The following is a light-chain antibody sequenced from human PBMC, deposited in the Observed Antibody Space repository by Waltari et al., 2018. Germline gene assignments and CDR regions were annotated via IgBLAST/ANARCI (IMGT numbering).Light chain of an antibody. CDR3: QQYDTSPRT. CDR2: GAS. CDR1: QSVSSSY. J-gene: IGKJ1*01. V-gene: IGKV3-20*01. Sequence: EIVLTQSPGTLSLSPGERATLSCRASQSVSSSYLAWFQQKPGQSPRLLIYGASSRATGSPDRLSGVWSGKDFTLTISRRESEDFAVYYCQQYDTSPRTFGQGTKVEIK.